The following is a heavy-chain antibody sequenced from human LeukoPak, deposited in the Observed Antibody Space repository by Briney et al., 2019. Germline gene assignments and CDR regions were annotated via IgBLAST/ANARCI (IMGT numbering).Heavy chain of an antibody. V-gene: IGHV1-46*01. CDR2: INPSGGST. CDR1: GYTFTSYY. J-gene: IGHJ5*02. Sequence: ASVKVSCKASGYTFTSYYMHWVRQAPGQGLEWMGIINPSGGSTSYAQKFQGRVTMTRDTSTSTVYMELSSLRSEDTAVYYCASQRTGVDTAMVNDWSDPWGQGTLVTVSS. CDR3: ASQRTGVDTAMVNDWSDP. D-gene: IGHD5-18*01.